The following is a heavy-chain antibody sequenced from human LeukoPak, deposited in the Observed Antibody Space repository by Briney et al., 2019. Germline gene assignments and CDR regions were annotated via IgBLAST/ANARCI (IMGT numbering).Heavy chain of an antibody. J-gene: IGHJ4*02. CDR2: ISKNGGYT. D-gene: IGHD2-15*01. CDR1: GFTFSSSA. Sequence: GGSLRLSCAASGFTFSSSAMSWVRQAPGKGLEWVSAISKNGGYTYYADSVQGRFTISRDNSKSTLCLQMNSLRAEDTAVYYCAKQLGYCSDGSCYFPYWGQGTLVTVSS. CDR3: AKQLGYCSDGSCYFPY. V-gene: IGHV3-23*01.